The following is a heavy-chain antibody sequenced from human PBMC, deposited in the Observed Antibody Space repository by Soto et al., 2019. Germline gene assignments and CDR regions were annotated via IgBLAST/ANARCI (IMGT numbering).Heavy chain of an antibody. V-gene: IGHV1-18*01. CDR3: ARVDRNYDFWSGYQYNNWFDP. J-gene: IGHJ5*02. D-gene: IGHD3-3*01. Sequence: ASVKVSCKASGYTFTSYGISWVRQAPGQGLEWMGWISAYNGNTNYARKHQGRVTMTTDTSTSTAYMELRSLRSDDTAVYYCARVDRNYDFWSGYQYNNWFDPWG. CDR1: GYTFTSYG. CDR2: ISAYNGNT.